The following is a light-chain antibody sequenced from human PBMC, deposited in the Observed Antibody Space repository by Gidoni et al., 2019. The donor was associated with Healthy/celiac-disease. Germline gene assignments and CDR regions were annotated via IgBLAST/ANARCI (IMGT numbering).Light chain of an antibody. CDR1: QSISSW. Sequence: IQVNQASSTLSASVGDRVTITCRASQSISSWLAWYQQKPGKAPKLLIYKASSLESGVPSRFSGSGSGTEFTLTISSLQPDDFATYYCQQYNSYSWTFXQXTKVEIK. CDR2: KAS. CDR3: QQYNSYSWT. J-gene: IGKJ1*01. V-gene: IGKV1-5*03.